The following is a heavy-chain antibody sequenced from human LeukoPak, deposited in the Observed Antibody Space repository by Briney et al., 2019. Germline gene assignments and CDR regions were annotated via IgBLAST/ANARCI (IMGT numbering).Heavy chain of an antibody. CDR3: ARGDRVGATNFDY. CDR2: ISAYNGNT. V-gene: IGHV1-18*01. Sequence: PGESLKISCKGSGCTFTSYGISWVRQAPGQGLEWMGWISAYNGNTNYAQKLQGRVTMTTDTSTSTAYMELRSLRSDDTAVYYCARGDRVGATNFDYWGQGTLVTVSS. CDR1: GCTFTSYG. D-gene: IGHD1-26*01. J-gene: IGHJ4*02.